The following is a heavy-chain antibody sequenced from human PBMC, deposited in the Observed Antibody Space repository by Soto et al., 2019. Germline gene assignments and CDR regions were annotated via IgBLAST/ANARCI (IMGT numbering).Heavy chain of an antibody. V-gene: IGHV4-31*03. D-gene: IGHD2-21*01. CDR3: AASCVACGGFNYYGMDV. CDR1: GGSISSGGYY. J-gene: IGHJ6*02. Sequence: QVQLQESGPGLVKPSQTLSLTCTVSGGSISSGGYYWSWIRQHPGKGLEWIGYIYYSGSTYYNPPLKSRVTISVDTSKNQFSLKLSSVTAADTAVYYCAASCVACGGFNYYGMDVWGQGTTVTVSS. CDR2: IYYSGST.